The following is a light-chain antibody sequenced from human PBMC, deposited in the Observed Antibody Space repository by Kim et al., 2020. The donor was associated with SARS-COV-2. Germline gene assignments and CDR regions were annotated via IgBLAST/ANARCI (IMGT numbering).Light chain of an antibody. Sequence: SPGERATLSCRASQSVSSSYLAWYQQKPGQAPRLLIYGPSSRATGIPDRFSGSGSGTDFTLTISRLEPEDFAVYFCQQYVRSPITFGQGTRVEIK. CDR2: GPS. CDR1: QSVSSSY. CDR3: QQYVRSPIT. V-gene: IGKV3-20*01. J-gene: IGKJ5*01.